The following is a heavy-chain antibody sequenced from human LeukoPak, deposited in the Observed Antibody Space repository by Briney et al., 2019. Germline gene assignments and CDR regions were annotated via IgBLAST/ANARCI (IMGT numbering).Heavy chain of an antibody. CDR3: AGGVWPRSNY. J-gene: IGHJ4*02. V-gene: IGHV3-7*01. CDR1: DFIFSSYW. Sequence: GGSLRLSCVASDFIFSSYWMTWARQAPGKGLEWVANIKQDGGETYYVGSVKGRFTISRDNAQNSLYLQMNSLRAEDTAIYYCAGGVWPRSNYWGQGTLVTVSS. D-gene: IGHD6-13*01. CDR2: IKQDGGET.